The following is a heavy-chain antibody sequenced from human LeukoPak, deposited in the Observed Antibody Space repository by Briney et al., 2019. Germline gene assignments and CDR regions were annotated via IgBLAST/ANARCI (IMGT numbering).Heavy chain of an antibody. CDR1: GVSTSSSNYY. D-gene: IGHD3-3*01. CDR3: ARLGAGPTYYDFWSGYSSFYFDY. Sequence: SETLSLTCTVSGVSTSSSNYYWGWLRQAPGKGLEWLGGMHYSGNTYDNPALKSRVTITIDTPTQQLSLKMSSVTAADTAVYYCARLGAGPTYYDFWSGYSSFYFDYWGQGTLVTVSS. J-gene: IGHJ4*02. V-gene: IGHV4-39*01. CDR2: MHYSGNT.